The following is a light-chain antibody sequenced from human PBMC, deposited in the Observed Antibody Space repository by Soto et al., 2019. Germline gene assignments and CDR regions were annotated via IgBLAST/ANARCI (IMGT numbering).Light chain of an antibody. CDR3: QQYYSSIT. CDR1: QDVDNNF. J-gene: IGKJ4*01. CDR2: ASS. V-gene: IGKV3-20*01. Sequence: EIVLTQSPGTLSLSPGEGATLSCRASQDVDNNFLAWYQQRPGQAPRLLIYASSRRATGIPDRFSGSESGTDFTLTISRVGPEDIAVYFCQQYYSSITFGGGNKVEVK.